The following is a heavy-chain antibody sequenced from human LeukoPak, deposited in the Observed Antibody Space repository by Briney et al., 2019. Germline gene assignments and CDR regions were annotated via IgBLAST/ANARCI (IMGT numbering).Heavy chain of an antibody. CDR3: AKDQYCSGGSCYSNYDY. D-gene: IGHD2-15*01. CDR2: ISSDGSVT. Sequence: GGSLRLSCAVSGFSFTNYWMHWVRQDPGKGLVWVSYISSDGSVTKYADSVKGRFTISRDNAVNTLYLQMNSLRVEDTAVYYCAKDQYCSGGSCYSNYDYWGQGTLVTVSS. V-gene: IGHV3-74*03. CDR1: GFSFTNYW. J-gene: IGHJ4*02.